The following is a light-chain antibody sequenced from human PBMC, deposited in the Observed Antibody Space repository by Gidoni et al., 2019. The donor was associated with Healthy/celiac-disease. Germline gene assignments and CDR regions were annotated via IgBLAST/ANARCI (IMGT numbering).Light chain of an antibody. Sequence: QSALTQPASVSGSPGQSITLSCTGTSSDVGGYNHVSWYQQHPGKAPNLMIYEVSNRPSGVSNRCSGSKSGNTASLTISGLQAEDEADYYCSSYTSSSTLVFGGGTKLTVL. CDR2: EVS. J-gene: IGLJ2*01. CDR1: SSDVGGYNH. CDR3: SSYTSSSTLV. V-gene: IGLV2-14*01.